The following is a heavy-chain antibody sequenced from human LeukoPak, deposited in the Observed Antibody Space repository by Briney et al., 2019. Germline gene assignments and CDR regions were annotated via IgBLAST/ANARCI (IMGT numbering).Heavy chain of an antibody. CDR3: ARGETDNYYYYGLGV. V-gene: IGHV4-4*07. CDR1: GGSIRSDY. Sequence: SETLSPTCSVSGGSIRSDYWTWIRQPAGKGLEWIGRIYTSGSTNYNPSLKSRVTLSLDTSRNQFSLRLTAVTAADTAVYYCARGETDNYYYYGLGVWGHGTTVTVSS. D-gene: IGHD1-1*01. CDR2: IYTSGST. J-gene: IGHJ6*02.